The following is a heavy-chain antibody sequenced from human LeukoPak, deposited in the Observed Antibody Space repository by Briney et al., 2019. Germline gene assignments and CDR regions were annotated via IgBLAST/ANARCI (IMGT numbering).Heavy chain of an antibody. Sequence: GGSLRLSCAASGFTFSSYGMHWVRQAPGKGLEWVAFIRYDGSNKYYADSVKGRFTISRDNSKNTLFLQMNSLGAEDTATYYCAKDSYFRNGFPNDALDIWGQGTMVTVSS. J-gene: IGHJ3*02. D-gene: IGHD3-3*01. CDR1: GFTFSSYG. CDR3: AKDSYFRNGFPNDALDI. V-gene: IGHV3-30*02. CDR2: IRYDGSNK.